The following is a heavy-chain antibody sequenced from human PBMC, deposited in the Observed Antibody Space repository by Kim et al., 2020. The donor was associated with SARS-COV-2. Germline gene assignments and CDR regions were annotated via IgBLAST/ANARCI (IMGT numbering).Heavy chain of an antibody. J-gene: IGHJ4*02. Sequence: KSRVTISVDTSKNQFSLKLSSVTAADTAVYYCARSGMYSSSWQKPYYFDYWGQGTLVTVSS. D-gene: IGHD6-13*01. CDR3: ARSGMYSSSWQKPYYFDY. V-gene: IGHV4-39*01.